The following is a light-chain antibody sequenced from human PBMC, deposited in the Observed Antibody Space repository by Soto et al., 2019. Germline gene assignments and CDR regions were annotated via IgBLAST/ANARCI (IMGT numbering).Light chain of an antibody. CDR1: QYINTR. CDR3: QQYNNWTWT. CDR2: QTS. Sequence: EIVLTQSPATLSSFPGDRVTLSCRASQYINTRLAWYQHRPGQAPRLLIYQTSIRAAGIPARFSGSGSGTEFTLTVSSLQSEDFAVYYCQQYNNWTWTFGQGTRLEIK. J-gene: IGKJ5*01. V-gene: IGKV3D-15*01.